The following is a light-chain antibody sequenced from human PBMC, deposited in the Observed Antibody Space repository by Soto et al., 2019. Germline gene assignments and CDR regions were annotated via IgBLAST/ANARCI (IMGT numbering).Light chain of an antibody. Sequence: AIQMTQSPSSLSASVGDRVTITCRAGQGIRDELGWYQQKAGKAPNLLISAASRLQSGVPSRFSGRGSGTDFTLTISSLQPEDFATYYCLQDYNYPWTFGQGTKVDIK. V-gene: IGKV1-6*01. J-gene: IGKJ1*01. CDR1: QGIRDE. CDR3: LQDYNYPWT. CDR2: AAS.